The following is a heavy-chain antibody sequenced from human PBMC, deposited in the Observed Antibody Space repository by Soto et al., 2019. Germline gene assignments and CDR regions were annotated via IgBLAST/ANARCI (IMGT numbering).Heavy chain of an antibody. CDR2: IDSNAYST. J-gene: IGHJ5*02. D-gene: IGHD2-15*01. V-gene: IGHV3-64D*06. CDR1: GFPFSSYT. Sequence: HPGGSLRLSCSASGFPFSSYTMHWVRQAPGKGLEYVSAIDSNAYSTFYADSVKGRFTTSRDNSKNTLYLQMSSLRPEDTAVYYCVTCLPLSGDRCSGWFDPWGQGTLVTVSS. CDR3: VTCLPLSGDRCSGWFDP.